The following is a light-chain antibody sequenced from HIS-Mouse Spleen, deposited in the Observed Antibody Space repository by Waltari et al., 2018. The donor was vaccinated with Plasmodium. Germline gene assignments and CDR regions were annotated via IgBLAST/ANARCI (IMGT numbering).Light chain of an antibody. CDR3: QQYNNWPRRT. V-gene: IGKV3-15*01. J-gene: IGKJ1*01. Sequence: EIVMTQSPATLSVSPGERANLSCRASQSVSSNLAWYQQKPGQAPRLLIYGASTRATGIPARFSGSGSGTEFTLTISSMQSEDFAVYYCQQYNNWPRRTFGQGTKVEIK. CDR2: GAS. CDR1: QSVSSN.